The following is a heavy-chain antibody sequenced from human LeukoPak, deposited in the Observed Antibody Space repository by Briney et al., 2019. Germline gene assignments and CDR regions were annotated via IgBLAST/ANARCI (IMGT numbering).Heavy chain of an antibody. CDR3: AREDGSNGWHSDY. CDR2: IYYSGNT. V-gene: IGHV4-39*07. J-gene: IGHJ4*02. D-gene: IGHD6-19*01. Sequence: PSETLSLTCSVSGGSLSITSYYWGWIRQPPGKGLEWIGTIYYSGNTFYNPSLESRVTISVDTSKNQFSLKLNSVTAADTAVYYCAREDGSNGWHSDYWGQGTLVTISS. CDR1: GGSLSITSYY.